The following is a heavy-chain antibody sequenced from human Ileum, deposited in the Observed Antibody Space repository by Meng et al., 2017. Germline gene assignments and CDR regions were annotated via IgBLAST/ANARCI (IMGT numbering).Heavy chain of an antibody. D-gene: IGHD1-26*01. CDR1: GLSLSASRVG. V-gene: IGHV2-5*02. CDR2: IYWDDEI. Sequence: QMPLKESGPTLMKPTQPLTLTSTFSGLSLSASRVGVGWIRQPPGKALEWLAVIYWDDEIQYSPPLKSRLTTTKDTSNNQVIPTMTNMDPVDTGTDYCAHRWVGPFDNWGQGTLVTVSS. CDR3: AHRWVGPFDN. J-gene: IGHJ4*02.